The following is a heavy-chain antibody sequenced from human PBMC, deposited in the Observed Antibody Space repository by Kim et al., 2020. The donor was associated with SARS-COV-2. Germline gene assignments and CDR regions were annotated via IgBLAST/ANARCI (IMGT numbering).Heavy chain of an antibody. V-gene: IGHV1-18*04. J-gene: IGHJ4*02. Sequence: ASVKVSCKASGYTFTSYGISWVRQAPGQGLEWMGWISAYNGNTNYAQKLQGRVTMTTDTSTSTAYMELRSLRSDDTAVYYCARVSPPDYGGNSGTFDYWGQGTLVTVSS. CDR2: ISAYNGNT. CDR1: GYTFTSYG. D-gene: IGHD4-17*01. CDR3: ARVSPPDYGGNSGTFDY.